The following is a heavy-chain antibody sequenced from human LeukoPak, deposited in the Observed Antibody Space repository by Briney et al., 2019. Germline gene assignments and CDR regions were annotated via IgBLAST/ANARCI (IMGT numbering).Heavy chain of an antibody. CDR2: IDKDGNEI. J-gene: IGHJ4*02. Sequence: GGSLRLSCAASGLSIRNFWMHWVRQAPGKGLEWVAIIDKDGNEIKYVDSVKGRFTLSRDNAKNSVYLQMNSLTTGDTALYYCVTDGDKWNDFEYWGQGTLVTVSS. V-gene: IGHV3-7*01. CDR3: VTDGDKWNDFEY. CDR1: GLSIRNFW. D-gene: IGHD1-1*01.